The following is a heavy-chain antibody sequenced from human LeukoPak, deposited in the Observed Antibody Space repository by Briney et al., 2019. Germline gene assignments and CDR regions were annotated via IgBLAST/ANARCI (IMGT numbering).Heavy chain of an antibody. CDR3: ARVTGYMIEDYFDY. J-gene: IGHJ4*02. CDR1: GGSISSSNW. V-gene: IGHV4-4*02. D-gene: IGHD3-22*01. CDR2: IYHSGST. Sequence: SETLSLTCAVSGGSISSSNWWSWVRQPPGKGLEWIGEIYHSGSTNYKPSLKSRVTISVETSKNQFSLKLRSVTAADTAVYYCARVTGYMIEDYFDYWGQGTLVTVSS.